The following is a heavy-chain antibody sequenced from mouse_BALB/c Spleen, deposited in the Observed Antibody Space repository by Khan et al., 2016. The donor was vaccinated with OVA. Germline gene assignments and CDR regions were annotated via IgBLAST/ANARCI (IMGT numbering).Heavy chain of an antibody. D-gene: IGHD3-3*01. Sequence: VQLQESGAELVRPGVSVKISCKVSGYTFTDYAMHWVRQSHAKNLEWIGVISTYYGDVDYNQKFKGKATMTVDKSSSTAYMELARLTSEDSAIYYCARGGRFAYWGQGTLVTVSA. CDR2: ISTYYGDV. J-gene: IGHJ3*01. CDR3: ARGGRFAY. V-gene: IGHV1S137*01. CDR1: GYTFTDYA.